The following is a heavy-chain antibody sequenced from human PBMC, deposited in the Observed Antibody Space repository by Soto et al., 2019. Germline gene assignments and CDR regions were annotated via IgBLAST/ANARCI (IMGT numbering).Heavy chain of an antibody. CDR3: ARLTYYYGSGSYSPPSPRYYYYYYMDV. CDR2: ISAYNGNT. Sequence: QVQLVQSGAEVKKPGASVKVSCKASGYTFTSYGISWVRQAPGQGLEWRGWISAYNGNTNYAQKLQGRVTMTTDTSTSTAYMELRSLRSDDTAVYYCARLTYYYGSGSYSPPSPRYYYYYYMDVWGKGTTVTVSS. J-gene: IGHJ6*03. CDR1: GYTFTSYG. V-gene: IGHV1-18*01. D-gene: IGHD3-10*01.